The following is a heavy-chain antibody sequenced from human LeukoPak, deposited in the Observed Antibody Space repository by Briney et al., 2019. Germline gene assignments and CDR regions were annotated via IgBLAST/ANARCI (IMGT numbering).Heavy chain of an antibody. V-gene: IGHV3-11*04. Sequence: GGSLRLSCAASGFTFSDYYMSWLRQAPGKGLEWVSYISSSGSTIYYADSVKGRFTISRDNAKNSLYLQMNSLRAEETAEYFCARDVRTDYYDSSGYLDYWGQGTLVTVSS. CDR2: ISSSGSTI. J-gene: IGHJ4*02. CDR1: GFTFSDYY. D-gene: IGHD3-22*01. CDR3: ARDVRTDYYDSSGYLDY.